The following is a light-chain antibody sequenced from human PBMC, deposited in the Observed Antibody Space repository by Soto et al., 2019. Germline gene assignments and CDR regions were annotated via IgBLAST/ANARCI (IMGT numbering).Light chain of an antibody. Sequence: EIVLTQPPATLSLSPGESATLSCGASQSVSSSYLAWYQQKPGLAPRLLIYDASSRATGTPDTFSGSGSGTDFTLTISRLEPEDFAVYYCQQYGSSPRTFGQGTKVDI. CDR3: QQYGSSPRT. CDR1: QSVSSSY. CDR2: DAS. J-gene: IGKJ1*01. V-gene: IGKV3D-20*01.